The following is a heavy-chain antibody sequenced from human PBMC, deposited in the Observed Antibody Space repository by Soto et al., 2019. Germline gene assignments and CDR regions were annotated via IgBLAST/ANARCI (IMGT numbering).Heavy chain of an antibody. CDR2: ISGTGTTT. CDR3: VKEVYLLEFDY. CDR1: GFTFSSYA. Sequence: GGSLRLSCAASGFTFSSYAMTWVRQAPGKGLEWVSTISGTGTTTYYADSVKGRFTISRDNSKNTLYLQMNSLRTEDTAVYYCVKEVYLLEFDYWGQGTLVTVYS. D-gene: IGHD2-8*01. V-gene: IGHV3-23*01. J-gene: IGHJ4*02.